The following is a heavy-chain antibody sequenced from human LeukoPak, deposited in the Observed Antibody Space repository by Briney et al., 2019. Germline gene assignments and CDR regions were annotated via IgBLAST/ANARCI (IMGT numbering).Heavy chain of an antibody. Sequence: SETLSLTCIVSGGSISSSIYYWAWVRQPPGKGLEWIGTVFYNGATQYSPSLRSRVTISIDTSTNQFSLKLSSVTAADTAVYYCASGGRQLPYNYWGQGTLVTVSS. CDR2: VFYNGAT. J-gene: IGHJ4*02. CDR3: ASGGRQLPYNY. CDR1: GGSISSSIYY. V-gene: IGHV4-39*07. D-gene: IGHD6-6*01.